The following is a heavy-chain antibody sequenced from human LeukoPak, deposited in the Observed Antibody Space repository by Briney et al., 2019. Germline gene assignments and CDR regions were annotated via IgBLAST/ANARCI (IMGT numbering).Heavy chain of an antibody. CDR1: GGSISSGSYY. Sequence: SATLSLTCPVSGGSISSGSYYWSWIRQPAGKGLEWIGRIYTSGSTNYNPSLKSRVTISVDTSKNQFSLKLSSVTAADTAVYYCAREGKTYYYDSSGYTPPLFDPWGQGTLVTVSS. V-gene: IGHV4-61*02. CDR2: IYTSGST. J-gene: IGHJ5*02. CDR3: AREGKTYYYDSSGYTPPLFDP. D-gene: IGHD3-22*01.